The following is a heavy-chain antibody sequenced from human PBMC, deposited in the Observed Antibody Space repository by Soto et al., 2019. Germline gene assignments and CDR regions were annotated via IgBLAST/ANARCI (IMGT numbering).Heavy chain of an antibody. Sequence: ASVKVSCKASGYTFTGYYMHWVRQAPGQGLEWMGWINPNSGGTNYAQKFQGWVTMTRDTSISTAYMELSRLRSDDTAVYYCARAVTTGYGMDVWGQGTTVTVSS. V-gene: IGHV1-2*04. CDR3: ARAVTTGYGMDV. CDR2: INPNSGGT. CDR1: GYTFTGYY. D-gene: IGHD4-17*01. J-gene: IGHJ6*02.